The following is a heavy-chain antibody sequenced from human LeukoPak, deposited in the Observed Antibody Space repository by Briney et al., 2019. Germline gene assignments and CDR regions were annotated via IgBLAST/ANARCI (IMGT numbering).Heavy chain of an antibody. CDR1: GFTFSSYA. CDR3: AKAHSGSFYSGIH. CDR2: ISGGGDIT. V-gene: IGHV3-23*01. J-gene: IGHJ4*02. D-gene: IGHD1-26*01. Sequence: GGPLRLSCAASGFTFSSYAMNWVRQAPGKGLEWVSAISGGGDITYYAGSVKGRFTISRDNSKNTLYLQVSSLRADDTAVYYCAKAHSGSFYSGIHWGQGTLVTVSS.